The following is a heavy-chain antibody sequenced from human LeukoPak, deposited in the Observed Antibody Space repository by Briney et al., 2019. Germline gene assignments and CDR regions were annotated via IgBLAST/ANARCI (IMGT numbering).Heavy chain of an antibody. CDR2: INHSGST. V-gene: IGHV4-34*01. D-gene: IGHD3-10*01. CDR3: ARLKYYGSGNLYYFDY. J-gene: IGHJ4*02. CDR1: GGSFSGYY. Sequence: SETLSLTCAVYGGSFSGYYWSWVRQPPGKGLEGIGEINHSGSTNYNPSLTSRVTISVDTSKNQFSLKLSSVTAADTAVYYCARLKYYGSGNLYYFDYWGQGTLVTVSS.